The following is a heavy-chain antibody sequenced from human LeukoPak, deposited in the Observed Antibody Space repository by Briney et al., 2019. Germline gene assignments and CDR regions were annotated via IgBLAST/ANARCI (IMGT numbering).Heavy chain of an antibody. CDR1: GFTFSTFA. Sequence: GGSLRLSCAASGFTFSTFAMSWVRQAPGTGLEWVSVIYSGGTTYYADSVKGRFTISRDNSKNTLYLQMNSLRAEDTAVYYCAKDLAEMATIIDYWGQGTLVTVSS. V-gene: IGHV3-23*03. D-gene: IGHD5-24*01. CDR3: AKDLAEMATIIDY. J-gene: IGHJ4*02. CDR2: IYSGGTT.